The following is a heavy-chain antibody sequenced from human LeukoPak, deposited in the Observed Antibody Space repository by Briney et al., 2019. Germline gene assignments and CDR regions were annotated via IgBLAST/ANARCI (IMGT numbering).Heavy chain of an antibody. Sequence: ASVKVSCKASGYTFTGYYMHWVRQAPGQGLEWMGWINPNSGGTNYAQKFQGRVTMTRDTSISTAYMELSRLRSDDTAVYYCAIDERFGELSGWFDPWGQGTLVTVSS. V-gene: IGHV1-2*02. CDR1: GYTFTGYY. D-gene: IGHD3-10*01. CDR2: INPNSGGT. CDR3: AIDERFGELSGWFDP. J-gene: IGHJ5*02.